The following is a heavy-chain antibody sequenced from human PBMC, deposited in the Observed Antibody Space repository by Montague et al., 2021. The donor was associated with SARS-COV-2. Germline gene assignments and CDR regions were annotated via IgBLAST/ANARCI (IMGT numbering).Heavy chain of an antibody. V-gene: IGHV4-59*01. CDR1: GDSIASYY. CDR3: ARGLLGYSGSWDQ. CDR2: IYNSATT. D-gene: IGHD6-13*01. Sequence: ETLSLTCAVSGDSIASYYWSWIRQPPGKGLEWIAYIYNSATTKYNPSLKSRVTISEETSQNQVSLNLNSVTAADTAVYYCARGLLGYSGSWDQWGQGTLVTVAS. J-gene: IGHJ4*02.